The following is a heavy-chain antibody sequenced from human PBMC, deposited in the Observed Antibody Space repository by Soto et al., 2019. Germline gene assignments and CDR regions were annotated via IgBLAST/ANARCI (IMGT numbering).Heavy chain of an antibody. CDR3: ARDWGGRFGTFDY. CDR2: ISSSSSYI. J-gene: IGHJ4*02. CDR1: GFTFSSYS. D-gene: IGHD3-10*01. Sequence: EVQLVESGGGLVKPGGSLRLSCAASGFTFSSYSMNWVRQAPGKGLEWVSSISSSSSYIYYADSVKGRFTISRDNAKNSLYLQMNSRRADDTAVYYCARDWGGRFGTFDYWGQGTLVTVSS. V-gene: IGHV3-21*01.